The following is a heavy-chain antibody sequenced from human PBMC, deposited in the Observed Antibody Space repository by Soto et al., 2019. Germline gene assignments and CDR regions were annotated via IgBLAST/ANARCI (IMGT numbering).Heavy chain of an antibody. CDR1: GFTFSSYS. Sequence: EVQLVESGGGLVQPGGSLRLSCAASGFTFSSYSMNWVRQATGKGLEWVSYISSSSSTIYYADSVKGRFTISRDNAKNSLYLQMNSLRDEDTAVYYCARLSGSYWGAYYYGMDVWGQGTTVTVSS. J-gene: IGHJ6*02. CDR2: ISSSSSTI. V-gene: IGHV3-48*02. D-gene: IGHD1-26*01. CDR3: ARLSGSYWGAYYYGMDV.